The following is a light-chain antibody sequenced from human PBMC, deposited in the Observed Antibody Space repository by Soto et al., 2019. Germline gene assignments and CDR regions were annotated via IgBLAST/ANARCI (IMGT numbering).Light chain of an antibody. CDR1: QSVSNN. V-gene: IGKV3-15*01. CDR3: QQYSELPPWT. J-gene: IGKJ1*01. CDR2: GTS. Sequence: EIVMTQSPATLSVSPGERATLSCRASQSVSNNLAGYQQKPGQAPRLLIYGTSTRATGIPARFSGSGSGTEFTLTISSLRSEDLAVYYCQQYSELPPWTVGRGTKVEI.